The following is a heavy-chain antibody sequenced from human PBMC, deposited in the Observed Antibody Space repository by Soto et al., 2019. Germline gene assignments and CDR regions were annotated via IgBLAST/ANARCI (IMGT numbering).Heavy chain of an antibody. V-gene: IGHV3-30*02. CDR1: GFTFSSDG. CDR3: AKTAARPLDAFDI. CDR2: IWYDGSNK. Sequence: GGSLRLSCAASGFTFSSDGMHWIRQAPGKGLEWVAFIWYDGSNKYYADSVKGRFTISRGNSKNTLYLQMNSLRAEDTAVYYCAKTAARPLDAFDIWGQGTMVTVSS. J-gene: IGHJ3*02. D-gene: IGHD6-6*01.